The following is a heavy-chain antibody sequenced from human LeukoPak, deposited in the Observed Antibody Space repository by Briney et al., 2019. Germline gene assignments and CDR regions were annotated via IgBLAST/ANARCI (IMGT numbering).Heavy chain of an antibody. CDR1: GFSYSSHE. CDR3: ARDVITATDTAF. V-gene: IGHV3-48*03. D-gene: IGHD6-25*01. Sequence: QAGGSLRLSCAASGFSYSSHEMNWGRQAPGKGLEWVSYISRTGTYTYYSDSVKGRFTISRDNTRNSVFLQMESLRAEDKALYYCARDVITATDTAFWGQGTLVTVSS. J-gene: IGHJ4*02. CDR2: ISRTGTYT.